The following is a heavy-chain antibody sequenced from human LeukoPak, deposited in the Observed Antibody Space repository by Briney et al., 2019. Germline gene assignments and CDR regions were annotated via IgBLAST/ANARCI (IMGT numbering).Heavy chain of an antibody. CDR2: INPNSGGT. D-gene: IGHD3-16*02. CDR3: ARGVHVWGSYRYFDY. J-gene: IGHJ4*02. V-gene: IGHV1-2*02. Sequence: ASVKVSCKASGYTFTGYYMHWVRQAPGQGLEWMGWINPNSGGTNYAQKFQGRVTMTRDTSISTAYVELSRLRSDDTAVYYCARGVHVWGSYRYFDYWGQGTLVTVSS. CDR1: GYTFTGYY.